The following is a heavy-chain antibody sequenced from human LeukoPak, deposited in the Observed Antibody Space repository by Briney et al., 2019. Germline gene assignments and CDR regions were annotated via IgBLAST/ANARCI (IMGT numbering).Heavy chain of an antibody. CDR2: INPSGGST. Sequence: ASVKVSCKASGYTFTGYYMHWVRQAPGQGLEWMGIINPSGGSTSYAQKFQGRVTMTRDTSISTAYMELRGLRSEDTAVYYCVRDGEGVAISVNYWFDPWGQGTLVTVSS. CDR3: VRDGEGVAISVNYWFDP. CDR1: GYTFTGYY. V-gene: IGHV1-46*01. D-gene: IGHD3-10*01. J-gene: IGHJ5*02.